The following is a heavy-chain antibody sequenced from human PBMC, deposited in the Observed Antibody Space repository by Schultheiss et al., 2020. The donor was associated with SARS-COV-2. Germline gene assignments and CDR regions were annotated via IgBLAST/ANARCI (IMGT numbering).Heavy chain of an antibody. CDR2: IWYDGSNQ. D-gene: IGHD3-3*01. J-gene: IGHJ6*02. V-gene: IGHV3-30*07. Sequence: GGSLRLSCAASGFTFSSYTMHWVRQAPGKGLEWVAVIWYDGSNQYYADSVKGRFTISRDNSKNTLYLQMNSLRAEDTAVYYCARDSSSITIFGVVTRYGMDVWGQGTTVTVSS. CDR3: ARDSSSITIFGVVTRYGMDV. CDR1: GFTFSSYT.